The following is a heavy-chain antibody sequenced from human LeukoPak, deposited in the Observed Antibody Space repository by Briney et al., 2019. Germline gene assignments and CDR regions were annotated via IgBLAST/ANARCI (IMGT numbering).Heavy chain of an antibody. CDR2: ISGSGTVT. CDR3: ARGGVVPADAFDY. V-gene: IGHV3-21*01. D-gene: IGHD2-2*01. Sequence: GGSLRLSCTASAFTFTNYAMNWVRQAPGKGLEWVSTISGSGTVTYYADSVKGRFTISRDNAKNSLYLQMNSLRAEDTAVYYCARGGVVPADAFDYWGQGTLVTVSS. J-gene: IGHJ4*02. CDR1: AFTFTNYA.